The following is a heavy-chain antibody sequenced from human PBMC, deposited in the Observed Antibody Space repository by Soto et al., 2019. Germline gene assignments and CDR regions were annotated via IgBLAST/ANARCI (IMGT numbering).Heavy chain of an antibody. CDR3: AHTVARGAYWDTFIY. D-gene: IGHD1-26*01. CDR2: FYRDDDK. V-gene: IGHV2-5*02. Sequence: QITLKESGPTLVKPTQTLTLTCTVTGFSLTTSGVGVGWFRQTPGKALELLALFYRDDDKRYRPSLKSRVTITRYKTKIQVVLAVTNMDPVDTATYYCAHTVARGAYWDTFIYWGQGILVTFSS. J-gene: IGHJ4*02. CDR1: GFSLTTSGVG.